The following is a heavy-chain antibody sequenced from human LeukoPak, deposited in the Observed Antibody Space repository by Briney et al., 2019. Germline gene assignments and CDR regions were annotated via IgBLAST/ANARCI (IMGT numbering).Heavy chain of an antibody. D-gene: IGHD3/OR15-3a*01. J-gene: IGHJ4*02. V-gene: IGHV3-21*01. CDR2: ISSSSSYI. CDR3: ARVERVPPRGTPGLYYFDY. Sequence: KPGGSLRLSCAASGFTFSSYSMNWVRQAPGKGLEWVSSISSSSSYIYYADSVKGRFTISRDNAKNSLYLQMNSLRAEDTAVYYCARVERVPPRGTPGLYYFDYWGQGTLVTVSS. CDR1: GFTFSSYS.